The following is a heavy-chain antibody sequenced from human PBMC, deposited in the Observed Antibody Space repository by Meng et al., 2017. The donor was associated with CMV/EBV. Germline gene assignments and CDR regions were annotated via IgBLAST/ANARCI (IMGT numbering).Heavy chain of an antibody. CDR1: GFTFSNYW. D-gene: IGHD4-23*01. J-gene: IGHJ3*02. V-gene: IGHV3-7*01. Sequence: GESLKISCAVSGFTFSNYWMSWVRQAPGKGLEWVANIKQDGSEKYYVDSVKDRFTISRDNAKNSLYLQMNNLRAGDTAVFYCARDLDYGGNRAMGAFDIWGQGTMVTVSS. CDR3: ARDLDYGGNRAMGAFDI. CDR2: IKQDGSEK.